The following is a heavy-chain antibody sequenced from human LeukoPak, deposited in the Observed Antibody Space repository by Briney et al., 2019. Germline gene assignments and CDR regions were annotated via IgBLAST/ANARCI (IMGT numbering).Heavy chain of an antibody. D-gene: IGHD3-22*01. Sequence: GGSLRLSCAVSGFTFSSYAMSWVRQAPGKGLEWVSAISGSGGSTHYADSVKGRFTISRDNSKNTLYLQMNSLRAEDTAVYYCAKDPEYDSSGYYPNYFDYWGQGTLVTVSS. CDR2: ISGSGGST. J-gene: IGHJ4*02. V-gene: IGHV3-23*01. CDR1: GFTFSSYA. CDR3: AKDPEYDSSGYYPNYFDY.